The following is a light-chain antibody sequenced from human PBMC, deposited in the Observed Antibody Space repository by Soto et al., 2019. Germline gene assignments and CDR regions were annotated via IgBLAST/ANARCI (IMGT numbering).Light chain of an antibody. CDR3: QQYYSYPYT. CDR2: AAS. V-gene: IGKV1-8*01. Sequence: ALRMTQSPSSLSASTGDRVTITCRASQGISSYLAWYQQKPGKAPKLLIYAASTLQSGVPSRFSGSGSGTDFTLTISCLQSEDFATYDCQQYYSYPYTFGQGTKLEIK. J-gene: IGKJ2*01. CDR1: QGISSY.